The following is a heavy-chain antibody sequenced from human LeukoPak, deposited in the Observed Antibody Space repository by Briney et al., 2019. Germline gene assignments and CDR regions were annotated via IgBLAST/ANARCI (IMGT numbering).Heavy chain of an antibody. Sequence: GGSLRLSCEASGFILKNHWMTWVRQAPGKGLEWVAHINPDGSEKFYADSVKGRFTISRDNANNSLFLQLNSLRAEDTAVYYCARVWQYYYDYSAFDMWGQGTMVSAS. V-gene: IGHV3-7*01. J-gene: IGHJ3*02. D-gene: IGHD3-16*01. CDR1: GFILKNHW. CDR3: ARVWQYYYDYSAFDM. CDR2: INPDGSEK.